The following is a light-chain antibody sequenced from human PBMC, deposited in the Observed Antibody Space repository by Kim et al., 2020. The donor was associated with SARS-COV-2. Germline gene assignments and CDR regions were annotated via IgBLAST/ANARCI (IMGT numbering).Light chain of an antibody. CDR2: DAS. V-gene: IGKV3-11*01. J-gene: IGKJ4*01. CDR1: QSVGRN. Sequence: EIVLTQSPAILSLSPGERATLSCRASQSVGRNLAWYQQKAGQAPRLLIYDASSRASGVPARFSGSGSGADVTPTISSLEPGDFAVYYCQQCSGWAARAFGGGTKVDIK. CDR3: QQCSGWAARA.